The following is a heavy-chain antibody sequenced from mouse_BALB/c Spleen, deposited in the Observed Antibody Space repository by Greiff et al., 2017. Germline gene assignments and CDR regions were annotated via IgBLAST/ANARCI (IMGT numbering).Heavy chain of an antibody. CDR1: GYTFTSYW. CDR2: IDPSDSYT. V-gene: IGHV1-69*02. CDR3: ARGDYIDY. Sequence: QVQLQQPGAELVKPGASVKLSCKASGYTFTSYWMHWVKQRPGQGLEWIGEIDPSDSYTNYNQKFKGKATLTVDKSSSTAYMQLSSLTSEDSAVYYCARGDYIDYWGQGTTLTVSS. J-gene: IGHJ2*01.